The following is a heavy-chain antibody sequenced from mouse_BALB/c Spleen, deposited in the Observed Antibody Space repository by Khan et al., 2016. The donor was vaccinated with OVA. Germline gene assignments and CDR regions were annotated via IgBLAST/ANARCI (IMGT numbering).Heavy chain of an antibody. J-gene: IGHJ3*01. CDR1: GYSITNGYF. D-gene: IGHD3-1*01. Sequence: EVQLQESGPGLVKPSQSLSLTCSVTGYSITNGYFWNWIRQFPGNNLEWMGYIRYDGNTNYNPSLKNRISITRDTSKNQSFLNLNSVPPADTATYYCARGGSSGPAWFTYWGQGTLVTVSA. V-gene: IGHV3-6*02. CDR2: IRYDGNT. CDR3: ARGGSSGPAWFTY.